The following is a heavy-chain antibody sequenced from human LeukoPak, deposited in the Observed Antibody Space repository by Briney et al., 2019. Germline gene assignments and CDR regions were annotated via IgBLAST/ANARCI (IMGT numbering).Heavy chain of an antibody. D-gene: IGHD3-10*01. Sequence: PGGSLRLSCAASGFTFSNAWMTWVRQAPGKGLEWVPAISGSGGSTYYADSVKGRFTISRDNSKNTLYLQMNSLRAEDTAVYYCAKDPYLMVRGVDDAFDIWGQGTMVTVSS. CDR2: ISGSGGST. CDR1: GFTFSNAW. CDR3: AKDPYLMVRGVDDAFDI. J-gene: IGHJ3*02. V-gene: IGHV3-23*01.